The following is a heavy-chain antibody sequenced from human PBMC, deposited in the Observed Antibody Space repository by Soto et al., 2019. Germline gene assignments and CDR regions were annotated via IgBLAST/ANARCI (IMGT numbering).Heavy chain of an antibody. CDR3: AKGYNYGDGDY. CDR1: GYTFTTYG. V-gene: IGHV1-18*01. CDR2: ISGYNGNT. Sequence: QVQLVQSGAEVKKPGASVKVSCKTSGYTFTTYGISWVRQAPGQGLEWMGWISGYNGNTNYAQKFQGRVSMTTYRSNGTAYMELRSLRSADTAVYDCAKGYNYGDGDYWGLGTLITVSS. D-gene: IGHD5-18*01. J-gene: IGHJ4*02.